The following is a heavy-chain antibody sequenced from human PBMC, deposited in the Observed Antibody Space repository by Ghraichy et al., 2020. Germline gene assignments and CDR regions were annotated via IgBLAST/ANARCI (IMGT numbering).Heavy chain of an antibody. J-gene: IGHJ4*02. CDR1: GVSLSTSGVG. CDR2: IYGNDDE. D-gene: IGHD4-23*01. Sequence: SGPTLVKPTQTLTLTCTLSGVSLSTSGVGVGWIRQPPGRALEWLAHIYGNDDERYRPSLRTRLSITKDTSKDHVVLTMSNMDPVDTATYYCAHRRSGITGETIFENWGQGTLVIVSS. CDR3: AHRRSGITGETIFEN. V-gene: IGHV2-5*01.